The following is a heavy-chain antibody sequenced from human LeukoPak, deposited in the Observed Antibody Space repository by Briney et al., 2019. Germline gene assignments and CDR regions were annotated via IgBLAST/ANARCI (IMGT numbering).Heavy chain of an antibody. D-gene: IGHD4-17*01. V-gene: IGHV3-30*18. CDR2: ISHDGSNT. J-gene: IGHJ6*02. CDR3: AKEKDYGDYRGHYYAMDV. CDR1: GFSFSSYA. Sequence: GGSLRLSCAASGFSFSSYAMHWVRQAPGKGLEWVAVISHDGSNTYYVDSVKGRFTISRDNFKKTLQLQINSLRAEDTAVYYCAKEKDYGDYRGHYYAMDVWGQGTTVTASS.